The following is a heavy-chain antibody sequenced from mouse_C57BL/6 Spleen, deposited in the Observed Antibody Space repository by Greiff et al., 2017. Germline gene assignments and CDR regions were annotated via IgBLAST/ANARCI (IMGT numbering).Heavy chain of an antibody. CDR1: GYTFTSYG. J-gene: IGHJ4*01. D-gene: IGHD1-1*01. V-gene: IGHV1-81*01. CDR3: AREVVDDYYAMDY. Sequence: QVQLQQSGAELARPGASVKLSCKASGYTFTSYGISWVKQRTGQGLEWIGEIYPRSGTTYYNEKFKGKATLTADKSSSTAYMDLRSLTSKDSAVYFCAREVVDDYYAMDYWGQGTSVTVSS. CDR2: IYPRSGTT.